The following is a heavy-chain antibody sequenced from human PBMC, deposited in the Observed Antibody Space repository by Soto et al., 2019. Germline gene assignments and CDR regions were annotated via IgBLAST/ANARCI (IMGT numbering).Heavy chain of an antibody. CDR1: GGSISSGGYS. V-gene: IGHV4-30-2*01. D-gene: IGHD5-12*01. CDR2: IYHSGST. CDR3: ATSASGYDFRFDY. J-gene: IGHJ4*02. Sequence: QLQLQESGSGLVKPSQTLSLTCAVSGGSISSGGYSWSWIRQPPGKGLEWIGYIYHSGSTYYNPSLKSRVTISVDRSKNQFSLKLSSVTAADTAVYYCATSASGYDFRFDYWGQGTLVTVSS.